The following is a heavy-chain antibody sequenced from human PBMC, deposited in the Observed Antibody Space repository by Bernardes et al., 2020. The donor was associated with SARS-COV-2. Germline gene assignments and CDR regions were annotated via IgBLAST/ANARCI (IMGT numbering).Heavy chain of an antibody. J-gene: IGHJ6*02. V-gene: IGHV3-64*02. CDR2: ISSDGGST. CDR3: ARSLAPGRGPTDSYYGVDV. CDR1: GLTLSTYGFTFSRYA. Sequence: GGSLRLSCAASGLTLSTYGFTFSRYAMHWVRRAPGRGLEYVSSISSDGGSTSYADSVKGRFTISRDNFKNTLYLQMGSLRVEDTAVYYCARSLAPGRGPTDSYYGVDVWGHGTTVTVSS. D-gene: IGHD1-26*01.